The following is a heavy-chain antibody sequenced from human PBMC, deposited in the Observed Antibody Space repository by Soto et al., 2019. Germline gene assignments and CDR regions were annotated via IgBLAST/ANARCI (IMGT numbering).Heavy chain of an antibody. D-gene: IGHD3-9*01. V-gene: IGHV3-23*01. CDR3: AKNPSRYDILTGRSDY. CDR2: ISGSGGST. CDR1: GFTFRSYA. Sequence: PGGSLRLSCAASGFTFRSYAMSWVRQAPGKGLEWVSAISGSGGSTYYADSVKGRFTISRDNSKNTLYLQMNSLRAEDTAVYYCAKNPSRYDILTGRSDYWGQGTLVTVSS. J-gene: IGHJ4*02.